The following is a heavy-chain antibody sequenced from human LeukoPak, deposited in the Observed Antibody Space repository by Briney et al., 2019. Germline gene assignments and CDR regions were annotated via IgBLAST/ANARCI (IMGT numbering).Heavy chain of an antibody. J-gene: IGHJ6*03. CDR1: GFTFSSYW. D-gene: IGHD2-15*01. CDR3: AKTGYADYYYMDV. Sequence: PGGSLRLSCAASGFTFSSYWMSWVRQAPGKGLEWVAFIRYDGSNKYYADSVKGRFTISRDNSKNTLCLQMNSLRAEDTAVYYCAKTGYADYYYMDVWGKGTTVTISS. CDR2: IRYDGSNK. V-gene: IGHV3-30*02.